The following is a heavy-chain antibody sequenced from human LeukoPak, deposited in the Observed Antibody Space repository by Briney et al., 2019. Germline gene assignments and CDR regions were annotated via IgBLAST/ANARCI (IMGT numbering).Heavy chain of an antibody. D-gene: IGHD2-15*01. CDR3: APASPMVAAPSDRIGFDP. CDR2: INHSGST. Sequence: SETLSLTCAVYGGSFSGYYWSWIRQPPGKGLEWIGDINHSGSTNHNPYLKSRVTISVDTSKNQFSLRLSSVNAADTAVYYCAPASPMVAAPSDRIGFDPWCQGTLVTVSS. V-gene: IGHV4-34*01. J-gene: IGHJ5*02. CDR1: GGSFSGYY.